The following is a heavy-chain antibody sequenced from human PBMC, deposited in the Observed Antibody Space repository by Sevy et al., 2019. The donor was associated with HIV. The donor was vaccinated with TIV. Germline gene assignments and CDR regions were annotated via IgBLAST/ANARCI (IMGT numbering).Heavy chain of an antibody. CDR1: GYTFTDYY. Sequence: ASVKVSCKVSGYTFTDYYLHWLRQAPGQGLEWMGWINPNTGATNYAQKFKGRVTMTRDTSMSTAFMDLTRLRSDDTAVYYCAKLLIVVDDGFDVWGQGTMVTV. CDR3: AKLLIVVDDGFDV. V-gene: IGHV1-2*02. CDR2: INPNTGAT. J-gene: IGHJ3*01. D-gene: IGHD3-22*01.